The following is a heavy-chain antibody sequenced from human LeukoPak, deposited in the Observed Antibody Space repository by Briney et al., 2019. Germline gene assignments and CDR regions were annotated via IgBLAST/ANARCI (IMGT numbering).Heavy chain of an antibody. CDR1: GFTFSSYW. J-gene: IGHJ6*02. V-gene: IGHV3-15*07. CDR2: IKSKTDGGTT. Sequence: GGSLRLSCAASGFTFSSYWMNWVRQAPGKGLEWVGRIKSKTDGGTTDYAAPVKGRFTISRDDSKNTLYLQMNSLKAEDTAVYYCTTVDCSGGSCYSFYYGMDVWGQGTTVTVSS. CDR3: TTVDCSGGSCYSFYYGMDV. D-gene: IGHD2-15*01.